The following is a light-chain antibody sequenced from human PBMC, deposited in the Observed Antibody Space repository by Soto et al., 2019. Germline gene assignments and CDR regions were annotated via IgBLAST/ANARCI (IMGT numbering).Light chain of an antibody. J-gene: IGLJ2*01. V-gene: IGLV1-44*01. CDR2: SNN. Sequence: QSVLTQPPSASGTPGQRVTISCSGSSSNIGSYTVNWYQQLPGTAPKPLIYSNNQRPSGVPDRFSGSKSGTSASLAISGLQSEDGADYYCAAWDGSLNGVVFGGGTKVTVL. CDR1: SSNIGSYT. CDR3: AAWDGSLNGVV.